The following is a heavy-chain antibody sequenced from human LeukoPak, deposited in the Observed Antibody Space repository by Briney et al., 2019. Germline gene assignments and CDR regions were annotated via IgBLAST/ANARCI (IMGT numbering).Heavy chain of an antibody. CDR3: AREGKGVTRVSY. CDR1: GGSFSGYY. J-gene: IGHJ4*02. V-gene: IGHV4-34*01. D-gene: IGHD2-21*02. Sequence: SSETLSLTCAVYGGSFSGYYWSWIRQPPGKGLEWIGEINHSGSTNYNPSLKSRVTISVDTSKNQFSLKLSSVTAADTAVYYCAREGKGVTRVSYWGQGTLVTVSS. CDR2: INHSGST.